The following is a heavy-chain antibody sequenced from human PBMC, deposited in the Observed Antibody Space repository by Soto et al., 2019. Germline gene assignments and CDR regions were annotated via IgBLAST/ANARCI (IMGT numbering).Heavy chain of an antibody. D-gene: IGHD1-26*01. CDR3: ARDRSGSYRSRYFDL. J-gene: IGHJ2*01. V-gene: IGHV3-74*01. Sequence: EVQLVESGGGLVQPGGSLRLSCAASGFAFSSYWMHWVRQAPGKGLVWVSRINSDGSSTSYADSVKGRFTISRDNAKNTLYLQMNSLRAEDTAVYYCARDRSGSYRSRYFDLWGRGTLVTVSS. CDR1: GFAFSSYW. CDR2: INSDGSST.